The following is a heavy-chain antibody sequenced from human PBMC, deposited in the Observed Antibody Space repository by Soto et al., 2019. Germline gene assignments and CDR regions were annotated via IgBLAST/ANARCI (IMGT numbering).Heavy chain of an antibody. Sequence: GGSLRLSCAASGFTFSSSAMSWVRQDQRKEQEWVSAISGSGGSTYYADSVKGRFTISRDNSKNTLYLQMNSLRAEDTSVYYCAKDFPIGAYPPSFAYWGQGTLVTVSS. CDR2: ISGSGGST. D-gene: IGHD3-3*01. CDR1: GFTFSSSA. J-gene: IGHJ4*02. V-gene: IGHV3-23*01. CDR3: AKDFPIGAYPPSFAY.